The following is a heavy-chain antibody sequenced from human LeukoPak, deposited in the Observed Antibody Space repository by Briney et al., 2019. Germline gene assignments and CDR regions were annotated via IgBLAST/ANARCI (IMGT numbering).Heavy chain of an antibody. CDR3: AIRSSFYYYGMDV. CDR1: GGSFSGYY. V-gene: IGHV4-34*01. D-gene: IGHD6-6*01. J-gene: IGHJ6*02. CDR2: INHSGST. Sequence: PSETLSLTCAVYGGSFSGYYWSWIRQPPGKGLEWIGEINHSGSTNYNPSLKSRVTISVDTSKNQFSLKLSSVTAADTAVYYCAIRSSFYYYGMDVWGQGTTVTVSS.